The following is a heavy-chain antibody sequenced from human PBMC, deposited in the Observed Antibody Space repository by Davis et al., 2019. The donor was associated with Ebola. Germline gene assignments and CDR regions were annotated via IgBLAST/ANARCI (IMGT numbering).Heavy chain of an antibody. Sequence: GESLKISCAASGFTFSSYAMHWFRQAPGKGLEWVGFIRGKAYGGTTEYAASVKGRFTISRDDSKSIAYLQMNSLKIEDTAVYYCARESGGGIDYWGQGTLVTVSS. CDR1: GFTFSSYA. J-gene: IGHJ4*02. V-gene: IGHV3-49*03. CDR2: IRGKAYGGTT. CDR3: ARESGGGIDY. D-gene: IGHD1-26*01.